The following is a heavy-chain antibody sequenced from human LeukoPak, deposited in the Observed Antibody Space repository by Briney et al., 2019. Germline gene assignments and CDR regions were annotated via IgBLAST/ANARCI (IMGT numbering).Heavy chain of an antibody. D-gene: IGHD2-2*01. V-gene: IGHV4-39*07. CDR1: GGSISSSSYY. J-gene: IGHJ4*02. CDR2: IYHSGST. CDR3: ARDQGSSTSKKAFDY. Sequence: SETLSLTCTVSGGSISSSSYYWGWIRQPPGKGLEWIGSIYHSGSTYYNPSLKSRVTISVDTSKNQFSLKLSSVTAADTAVYYCARDQGSSTSKKAFDYWGQGTLVTVSS.